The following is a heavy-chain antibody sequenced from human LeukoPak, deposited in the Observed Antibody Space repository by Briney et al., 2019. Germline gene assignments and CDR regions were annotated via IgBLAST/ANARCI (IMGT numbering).Heavy chain of an antibody. V-gene: IGHV1-46*01. Sequence: ASVKVSCKASGYTFTSYYIHWVRQAPGQGLAWMGIINLSAGSTSYAQKFQGRLTMTRDTSISTAYLDLSRLRSDDTAVYYCARDMDTGPDLFDYWGQGTLVTVSS. CDR2: INLSAGST. J-gene: IGHJ4*02. D-gene: IGHD5-18*01. CDR1: GYTFTSYY. CDR3: ARDMDTGPDLFDY.